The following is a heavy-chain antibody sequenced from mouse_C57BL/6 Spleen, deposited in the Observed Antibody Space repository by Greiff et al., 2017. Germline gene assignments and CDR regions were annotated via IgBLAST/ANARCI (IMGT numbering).Heavy chain of an antibody. CDR3: ARSLTTVVAKDY. V-gene: IGHV1-53*01. D-gene: IGHD1-1*01. J-gene: IGHJ2*01. CDR2: IKPSNGGT. CDR1: GYTFTSYW. Sequence: QVQLQQPGTELVKPGASVKLSCKASGYTFTSYWMHWVKQRPGQGLEWIGNIKPSNGGTNYNEKFKSKATLTVDKSSSTAYMQLSSLTSEDSAVYYCARSLTTVVAKDYWGQGTTLTVSS.